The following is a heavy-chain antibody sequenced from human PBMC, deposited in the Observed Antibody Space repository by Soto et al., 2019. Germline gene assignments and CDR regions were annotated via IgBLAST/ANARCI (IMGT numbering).Heavy chain of an antibody. CDR1: GFTFSSYS. J-gene: IGHJ3*02. CDR3: ARHETRLAGDGFDI. Sequence: EVQLLESGGGLVNPGGSLRLSCATSGFTFSSYSMDWVRQAPGKGLEWVSSINPTSRYVFYADSVRGRFTISRDYAENSLHLQVTGLRGENTAVYYCARHETRLAGDGFDIWGRGTLVTVSS. D-gene: IGHD6-19*01. V-gene: IGHV3-21*01. CDR2: INPTSRYV.